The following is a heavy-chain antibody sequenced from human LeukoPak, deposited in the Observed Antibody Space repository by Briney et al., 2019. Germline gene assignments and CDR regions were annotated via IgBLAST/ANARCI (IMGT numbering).Heavy chain of an antibody. V-gene: IGHV4-34*01. D-gene: IGHD2-2*01. CDR1: GGSLSGYY. Sequence: KASETLSLTCAVYGGSLSGYYWSWIRQPPGKGLEWIGEVNHSGSTKYNPSLKSRVSISSDMSKNEFFLKLSSVTAADTAVYYCARYSPRYCSGTTCHTYYFDYWGQGTLVTVSS. CDR2: VNHSGST. CDR3: ARYSPRYCSGTTCHTYYFDY. J-gene: IGHJ4*02.